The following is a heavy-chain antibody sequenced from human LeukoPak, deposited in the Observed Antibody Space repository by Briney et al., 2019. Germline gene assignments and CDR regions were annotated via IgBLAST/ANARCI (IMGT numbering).Heavy chain of an antibody. Sequence: SETLSLTCAVYGGSFSGYYWSWIRQPPGKGLEWIGVINHSGSTNYNPSLESRVTISVDTSKNQFSLKLSSVTAADTAVYYCARGLGVYCSSTSCHVRGMDVWGQGTTVTVSS. D-gene: IGHD2-2*01. V-gene: IGHV4-34*01. CDR2: INHSGST. CDR3: ARGLGVYCSSTSCHVRGMDV. CDR1: GGSFSGYY. J-gene: IGHJ6*02.